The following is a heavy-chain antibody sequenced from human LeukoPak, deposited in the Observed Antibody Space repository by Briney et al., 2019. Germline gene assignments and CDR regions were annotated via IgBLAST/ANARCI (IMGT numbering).Heavy chain of an antibody. CDR2: ISGSGGNT. CDR3: AKDQYGGNPQYYFDY. CDR1: GFTFRSYA. Sequence: GGSLRLSCAASGFTFRSYAMSWVRQAPGKGLDWVSAISGSGGNTYYADSVKGRFTISRDNSKNTLYLQMNSLRAEDTAVYYCAKDQYGGNPQYYFDYWGQGTPVTVSS. J-gene: IGHJ4*02. V-gene: IGHV3-23*01. D-gene: IGHD4-23*01.